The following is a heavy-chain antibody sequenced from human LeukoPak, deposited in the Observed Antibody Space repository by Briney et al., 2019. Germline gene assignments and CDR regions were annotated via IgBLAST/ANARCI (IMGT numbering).Heavy chain of an antibody. Sequence: ASVKVSCKASGYTFTSYDINWVRQATGQGLEWMGWMNPNSGNTGYAQKFQGRVTMTRNTSISTAYMELSSLRSEDTAVYYCARGTSTAAGPTPGAFDIWGQGTMVTVSS. J-gene: IGHJ3*02. D-gene: IGHD6-13*01. CDR3: ARGTSTAAGPTPGAFDI. CDR2: MNPNSGNT. CDR1: GYTFTSYD. V-gene: IGHV1-8*01.